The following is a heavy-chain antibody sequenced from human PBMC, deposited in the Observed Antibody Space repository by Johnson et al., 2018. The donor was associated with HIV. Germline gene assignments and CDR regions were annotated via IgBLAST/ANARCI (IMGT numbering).Heavy chain of an antibody. Sequence: VQLVESGGGVVRPGGSLRLSCAASGFTFDDYGMSWVRQVPGKGLEWVSRINGDGSRSTYADSVKGRVTIARDNAKNTLYLEMKSLRSEDTAVYYCARRARDTSTWLGGSLNAFDIWGQGTMVTVSS. CDR2: INGDGSRS. CDR1: GFTFDDYG. CDR3: ARRARDTSTWLGGSLNAFDI. V-gene: IGHV3-20*04. J-gene: IGHJ3*02. D-gene: IGHD6-13*01.